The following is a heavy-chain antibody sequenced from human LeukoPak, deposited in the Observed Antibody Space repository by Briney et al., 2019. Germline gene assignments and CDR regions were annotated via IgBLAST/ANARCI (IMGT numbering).Heavy chain of an antibody. Sequence: SVKVSCKASGGTLSSYVINWVRQAPGQGLEWMGGIIPLFGTPNYAQRFQGRLTITADESTSTVYMELSSLRFDDTAVYYCASLPETYSSGLYTVDYWGQGTLLTVSS. CDR2: IIPLFGTP. V-gene: IGHV1-69*13. CDR1: GGTLSSYV. D-gene: IGHD6-19*01. J-gene: IGHJ4*02. CDR3: ASLPETYSSGLYTVDY.